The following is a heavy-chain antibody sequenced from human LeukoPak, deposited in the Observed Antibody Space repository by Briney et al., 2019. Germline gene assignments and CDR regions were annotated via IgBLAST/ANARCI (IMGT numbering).Heavy chain of an antibody. Sequence: GGSLRLSCAASGFTVSSNYMSWVRQAPGKGLEWVSVIYSGGSTYYADSVKGRFTISRDNSKNTLYLQMNSLRAEDTAVYYCARGGPKLDFWSGYPLDYWGQGTLVTVSS. CDR1: GFTVSSNY. J-gene: IGHJ4*02. CDR3: ARGGPKLDFWSGYPLDY. CDR2: IYSGGST. D-gene: IGHD3-3*01. V-gene: IGHV3-66*01.